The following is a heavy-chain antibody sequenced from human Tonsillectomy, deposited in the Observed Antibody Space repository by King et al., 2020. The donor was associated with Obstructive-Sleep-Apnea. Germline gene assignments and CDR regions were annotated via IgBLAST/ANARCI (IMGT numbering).Heavy chain of an antibody. CDR3: ARDYFMGGDNSGYLKN. CDR1: GFTFSSYW. Sequence: VQLVESGGGLAQPGGSLRLSCAASGFTFSSYWMYWVRQAPGKGLVWVSRINSDGSSTNYADSVKGRFTIFRDNAKNTLYLQMNSLRAEDTAVYYCARDYFMGGDNSGYLKNWGQGTLVTVSS. V-gene: IGHV3-74*01. D-gene: IGHD3-22*01. CDR2: INSDGSST. J-gene: IGHJ4*02.